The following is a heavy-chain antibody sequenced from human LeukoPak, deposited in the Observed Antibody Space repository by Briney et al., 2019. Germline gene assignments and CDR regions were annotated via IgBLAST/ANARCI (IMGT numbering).Heavy chain of an antibody. V-gene: IGHV3-23*01. Sequence: GGSLRLSCAASGFTFSSYAMSWVRQAPGKGLEWVSTISGSGGSTDYADSVKGRFTISRDNSKNTLYLQMNSLRAEDTAVYYCAKAYGSGWAPFDYWGQGTLVTVSS. CDR1: GFTFSSYA. J-gene: IGHJ4*02. CDR2: ISGSGGST. CDR3: AKAYGSGWAPFDY. D-gene: IGHD6-19*01.